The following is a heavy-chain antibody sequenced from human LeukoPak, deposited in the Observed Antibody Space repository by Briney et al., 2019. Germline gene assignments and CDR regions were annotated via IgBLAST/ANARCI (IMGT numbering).Heavy chain of an antibody. CDR3: ARVDGDYGFDY. J-gene: IGHJ4*02. Sequence: GGSLRLSCAASGFTFSSYWMHWVRQAPGKGLVWVSRINSDGSSTSYADSVKGRFTISRDNAKNTLYLQMNSLRAEDTAVYYCARVDGDYGFDYWGQGTLVTVSS. D-gene: IGHD4-17*01. CDR2: INSDGSST. CDR1: GFTFSSYW. V-gene: IGHV3-74*01.